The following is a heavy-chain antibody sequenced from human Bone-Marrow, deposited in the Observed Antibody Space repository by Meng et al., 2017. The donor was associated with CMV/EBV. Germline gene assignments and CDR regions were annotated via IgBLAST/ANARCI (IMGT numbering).Heavy chain of an antibody. CDR1: GARVSSNSAA. CDR3: AREVRDWNDVFDY. Sequence: GARVSSNSAAWAWIRQSPSRGLEWLGRTYYRSKWYNDYAVSVKSRITINPDTSKNQFSLQLNSVTPEDTAVYYCAREVRDWNDVFDYWGQGTLVTVSS. V-gene: IGHV6-1*01. J-gene: IGHJ4*02. D-gene: IGHD1-1*01. CDR2: TYYRSKWYN.